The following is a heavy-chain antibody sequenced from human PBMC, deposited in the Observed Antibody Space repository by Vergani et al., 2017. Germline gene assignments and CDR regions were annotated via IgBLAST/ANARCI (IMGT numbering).Heavy chain of an antibody. CDR1: GYTFTSYD. Sequence: QVQLVQSGAEVKKPGASVKVSCKASGYTFTSYDINWVRQATGQGLEWMGWMNPNSGNTGYAQKFQGRVTMTRNTSISTAYMELSSLRSEDTAVYYCARSTEEEYQLRRGFDYYYYYMDVWGKGTTVTVSS. J-gene: IGHJ6*03. CDR2: MNPNSGNT. V-gene: IGHV1-8*01. CDR3: ARSTEEEYQLRRGFDYYYYYMDV. D-gene: IGHD2-2*01.